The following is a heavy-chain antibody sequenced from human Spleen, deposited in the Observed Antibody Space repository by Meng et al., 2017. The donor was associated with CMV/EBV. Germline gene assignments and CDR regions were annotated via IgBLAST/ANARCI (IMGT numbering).Heavy chain of an antibody. Sequence: LACAVSGDSISRNLWWSWVRQPPGKGLEWIGEISYSGDTKYNPSLQSRATISSDTTNNRFSLRLNSVTAADTGVYFCARSPGFWSLDYWDRGTLVTVSS. J-gene: IGHJ4*02. D-gene: IGHD2-8*02. CDR1: GDSISRNLW. CDR3: ARSPGFWSLDY. CDR2: ISYSGDT. V-gene: IGHV4-4*01.